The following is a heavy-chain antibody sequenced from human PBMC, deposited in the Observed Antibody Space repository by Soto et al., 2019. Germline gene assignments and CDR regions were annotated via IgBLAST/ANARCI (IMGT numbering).Heavy chain of an antibody. CDR3: AKVGGVLRYFDWLFLGVSYFDY. V-gene: IGHV3-23*01. CDR2: ISGSGGST. J-gene: IGHJ4*02. Sequence: GGSLRLSCAASGFTFSSYAMSWVRQAPGKGLEWVSAISGSGGSTYYADSVKGRFTISRDNSKNTLYLQMNSLRAEDTAVYYCAKVGGVLRYFDWLFLGVSYFDYWGQGTLVTVSS. D-gene: IGHD3-9*01. CDR1: GFTFSSYA.